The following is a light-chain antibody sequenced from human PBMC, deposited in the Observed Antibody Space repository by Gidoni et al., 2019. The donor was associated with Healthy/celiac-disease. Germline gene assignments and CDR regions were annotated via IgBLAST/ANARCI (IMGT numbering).Light chain of an antibody. CDR2: DVS. V-gene: IGLV2-14*01. CDR1: SSDVRGYNY. CDR3: SSYTSSSTLETV. J-gene: IGLJ2*01. Sequence: QSALTQPASVSGSPGQSRTISCTGTSSDVRGYNYVSWYQQHTGKAPKLMIYDVSNRPSGVSNRFSGSKSGNTASLTISGLQAEDEADYYCSSYTSSSTLETVFGGGTKLTVL.